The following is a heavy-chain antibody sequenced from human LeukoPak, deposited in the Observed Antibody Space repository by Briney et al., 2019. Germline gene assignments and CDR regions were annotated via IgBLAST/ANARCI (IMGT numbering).Heavy chain of an antibody. J-gene: IGHJ4*02. Sequence: PGGSLRLSCAASGFTFSSYAMSWVRQAPGKGLEWVSAISGSGGSTYYADSVKGRFTISRDNSKNTLYLQMNSLRAEDTAVYYCAKDFFDYYDSSGYLSDYWGQGTLVTVSS. CDR1: GFTFSSYA. V-gene: IGHV3-23*01. CDR2: ISGSGGST. CDR3: AKDFFDYYDSSGYLSDY. D-gene: IGHD3-22*01.